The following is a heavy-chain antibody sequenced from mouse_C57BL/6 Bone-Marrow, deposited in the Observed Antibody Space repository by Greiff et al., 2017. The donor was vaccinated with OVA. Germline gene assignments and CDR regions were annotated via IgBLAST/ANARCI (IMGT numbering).Heavy chain of an antibody. CDR1: GFPITSGYY. V-gene: IGHV12-3*01. CDR2: ITHSGET. D-gene: IGHD2-10*01. CDR3: AGALLYYFDS. Sequence: ESGPGLVKPSQSLFLTCSITGFPITSGYYWIWIRQSPGKPLEWMGYITHSGETFYNPSLQSPISITRETSKNQFFLQLNSVTTEDTAMYYCAGALLYYFDSWGQGTTLTVSS. J-gene: IGHJ2*01.